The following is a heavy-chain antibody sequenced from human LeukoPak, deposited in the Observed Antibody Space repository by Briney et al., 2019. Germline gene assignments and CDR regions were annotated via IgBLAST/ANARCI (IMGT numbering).Heavy chain of an antibody. V-gene: IGHV3-23*01. CDR2: IIGGGNSI. D-gene: IGHD2-21*02. Sequence: GGSLRLSCAASGFTFGTYAMSWVRQAPGKGLEWVSLIIGGGNSIHYADSVKGRFTISRDNFKNTVFLQLNSLRPEDTAVYYCAKDTPGVSAYCGGDCYSSSDAFDIWGQGTMVTVSS. CDR3: AKDTPGVSAYCGGDCYSSSDAFDI. J-gene: IGHJ3*02. CDR1: GFTFGTYA.